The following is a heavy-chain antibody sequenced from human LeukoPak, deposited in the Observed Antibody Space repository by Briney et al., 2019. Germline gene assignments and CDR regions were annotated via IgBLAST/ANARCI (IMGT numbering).Heavy chain of an antibody. V-gene: IGHV4-4*07. J-gene: IGHJ4*02. Sequence: PSETLSLTCTVSGGSISSYYWSWIRQPAGKGLEWIGRIYTSGSTNYHPSLKSRVTMSVDTSENQFSLKLSSVTAADTAVYYCARALNPLPGTYYFDYWGQGTLVTVSS. CDR3: ARALNPLPGTYYFDY. CDR1: GGSISSYY. CDR2: IYTSGST. D-gene: IGHD2-15*01.